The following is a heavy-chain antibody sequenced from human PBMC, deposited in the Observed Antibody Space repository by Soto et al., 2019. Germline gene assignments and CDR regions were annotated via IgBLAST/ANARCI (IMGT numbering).Heavy chain of an antibody. J-gene: IGHJ5*02. CDR1: GGSISSSSYY. CDR2: IYHSGST. Sequence: SETLSLTCTVSGGSISSSSYYWGWIRQPPGKGLGLIGEIYHSGSTNYNPSLKSRVTISVDKSKNQFSLKLSSVTAADTAVYYCARDSIMITFGGVIAPNNWFDPWGQGTLVTVS. CDR3: ARDSIMITFGGVIAPNNWFDP. D-gene: IGHD3-16*02. V-gene: IGHV4-39*07.